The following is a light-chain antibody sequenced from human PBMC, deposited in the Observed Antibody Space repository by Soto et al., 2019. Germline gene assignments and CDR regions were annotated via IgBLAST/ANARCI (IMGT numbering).Light chain of an antibody. Sequence: QSVLTQPPSASGTPGQRVTISCSGSSSNIGSNTVNWYQQLPGTAPKLLIYNNNQRPSGVPDRFSGSKSGTSASLAISGLQAEDEADYYCAAWDDSLNGLVFGTGTTLIVL. CDR1: SSNIGSNT. V-gene: IGLV1-44*01. CDR2: NNN. CDR3: AAWDDSLNGLV. J-gene: IGLJ1*01.